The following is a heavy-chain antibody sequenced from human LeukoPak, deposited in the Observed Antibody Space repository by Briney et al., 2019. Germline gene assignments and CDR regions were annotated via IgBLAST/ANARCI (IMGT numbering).Heavy chain of an antibody. CDR1: GFTFSNYW. V-gene: IGHV3-74*01. CDR3: IRDFRSADL. J-gene: IGHJ5*02. CDR2: SYVDGRTT. Sequence: GGSLRLSCVASGFTFSNYWMHWVRQPPGKGLVWVSRSYVDGRTTNYADSVKGRFTISRDNAKNTVYLEMNSLSVEDTATYYCIRDFRSADLWGQGTLVTVTS.